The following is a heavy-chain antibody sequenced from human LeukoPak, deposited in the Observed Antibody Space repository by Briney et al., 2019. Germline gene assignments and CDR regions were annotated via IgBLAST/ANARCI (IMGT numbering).Heavy chain of an antibody. V-gene: IGHV1-69*13. CDR2: IIPIFGTA. Sequence: ASVKVSCKASGGTFSSYAISWVRQAPGQGLEWMGGIIPIFGTANYAQKFQGRVTITADESTSTAYMELSSLRSEDTAVYYCARVPPDGSGGRRSSNYYYYYYGMDVWGQGTTVTVSS. CDR3: ARVPPDGSGGRRSSNYYYYYYGMDV. CDR1: GGTFSSYA. D-gene: IGHD2-15*01. J-gene: IGHJ6*02.